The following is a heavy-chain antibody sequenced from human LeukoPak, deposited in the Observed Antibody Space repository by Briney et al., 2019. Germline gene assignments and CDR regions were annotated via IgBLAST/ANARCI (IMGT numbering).Heavy chain of an antibody. CDR3: ARRGYSYGYNYFDY. V-gene: IGHV3-66*01. J-gene: IGHJ4*02. CDR1: GFTVSSNY. Sequence: GGSLRLSCAASGFTVSSNYMSWVRQAPGKGLEWVPVIYSGGSTYYADSVKGRFTISRDNSKNTLYLQMNSLRAEDTAVYYCARRGYSYGYNYFDYWGQGTLVTVSS. CDR2: IYSGGST. D-gene: IGHD5-18*01.